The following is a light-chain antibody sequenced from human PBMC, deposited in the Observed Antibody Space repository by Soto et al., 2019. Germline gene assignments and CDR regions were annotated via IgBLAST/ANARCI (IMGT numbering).Light chain of an antibody. CDR2: DAS. Sequence: ERVLTQSPDTLSLSPGETATLSCRASQSLDIYLAWYQQKPGQAPRLLVYDASNRAIGIPPRFSGSGSGTDFTLTISGLEPEDFAVYYCQQRTDFAFGGGTKVALK. CDR3: QQRTDFA. CDR1: QSLDIY. J-gene: IGKJ4*01. V-gene: IGKV3-11*01.